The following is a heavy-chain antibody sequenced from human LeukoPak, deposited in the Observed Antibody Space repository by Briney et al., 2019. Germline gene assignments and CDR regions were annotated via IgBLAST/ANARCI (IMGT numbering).Heavy chain of an antibody. CDR1: GGSISSHY. CDR2: IYYSGST. CDR3: ARTRDYGHDY. J-gene: IGHJ4*02. D-gene: IGHD4-17*01. V-gene: IGHV4-59*08. Sequence: SSETLSLTCTVSGGSISSHYWSWIRQPPGKGPEWIGYIYYSGSTKYNPSLMSRATIAVDTSKNQLSLKLSSVTAADTAVYYCARTRDYGHDYWGQGTLVTVSS.